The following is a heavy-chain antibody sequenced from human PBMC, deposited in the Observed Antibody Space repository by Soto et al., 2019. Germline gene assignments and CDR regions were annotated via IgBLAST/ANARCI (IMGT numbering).Heavy chain of an antibody. J-gene: IGHJ4*02. D-gene: IGHD6-19*01. V-gene: IGHV4-59*01. Sequence: SETLSLTCTVSGGSISSYYWSWIRQPPGKGLEWIGYIYYSGSTNYNPSLKSRVTISVDTSKNQFSLKLSSVTAADTAVYYCARVRLGSGWNFDYWGQGTLVTVSS. CDR2: IYYSGST. CDR1: GGSISSYY. CDR3: ARVRLGSGWNFDY.